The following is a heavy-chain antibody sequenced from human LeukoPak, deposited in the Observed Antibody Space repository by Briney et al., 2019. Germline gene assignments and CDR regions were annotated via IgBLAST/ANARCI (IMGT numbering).Heavy chain of an antibody. CDR1: GFTFSSYW. CDR3: AIIPRAAAGPSARSPFHY. J-gene: IGHJ4*02. Sequence: GGSLRLSCEVSGFTFSSYWMNWVRQAPRKGLEWVANIKQDGSDKYYVDSVKGRFTISRDNAKNSLYLQMNSLRAEDTAVYYCAIIPRAAAGPSARSPFHYWGQGTLVTVSS. CDR2: IKQDGSDK. D-gene: IGHD6-13*01. V-gene: IGHV3-7*01.